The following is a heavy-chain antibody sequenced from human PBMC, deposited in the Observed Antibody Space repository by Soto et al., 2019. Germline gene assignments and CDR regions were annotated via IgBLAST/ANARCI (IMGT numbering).Heavy chain of an antibody. CDR3: ARGDSTDCSNGVCSFFYNHDMDV. CDR2: INPKSGGT. D-gene: IGHD2-8*01. J-gene: IGHJ6*02. Sequence: QVPLVQSGAEVKKPGASVKVSCKASGYSFTDYHIHWVRQAPGQGLEWLGRINPKSGGTSTAQKFQGWVTMTTDTSISTASMELTRLTSDDTAIYYCARGDSTDCSNGVCSFFYNHDMDVWGQGTTGTVSS. V-gene: IGHV1-2*04. CDR1: GYSFTDYH.